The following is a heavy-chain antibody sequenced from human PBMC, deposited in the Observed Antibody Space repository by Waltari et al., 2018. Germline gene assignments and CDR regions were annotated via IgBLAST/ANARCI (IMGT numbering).Heavy chain of an antibody. J-gene: IGHJ4*02. CDR3: ARTRIAARPSDY. CDR1: GFTFSSYW. V-gene: IGHV3-7*01. CDR2: IKQDGSEK. D-gene: IGHD6-6*01. Sequence: EVQLVASGGGLVQPGGSLRPSCAASGFTFSSYWMSWVRQAPGKGREWVANIKQDGSEKYYVDSVKGRFTSSRDNAKNSLYLQMNSLRAEDTAVYYCARTRIAARPSDYWGQGTLVTVSS.